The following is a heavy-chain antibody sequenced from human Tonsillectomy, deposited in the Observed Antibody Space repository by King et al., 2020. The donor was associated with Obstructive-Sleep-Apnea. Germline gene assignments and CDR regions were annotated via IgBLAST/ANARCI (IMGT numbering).Heavy chain of an antibody. Sequence: VQLVESGAEVKKPGESLRISCKGSGYSFTSYWISWVRQMPGKGLEWMGRIDPSDSYTNYNPAFPGHVTISSDKSISTAYLQWSSLKASDTAMYYCARKEEYSSSAKDYWGQGTLVTVSS. V-gene: IGHV5-10-1*03. D-gene: IGHD6-6*01. J-gene: IGHJ4*02. CDR3: ARKEEYSSSAKDY. CDR1: GYSFTSYW. CDR2: IDPSDSYT.